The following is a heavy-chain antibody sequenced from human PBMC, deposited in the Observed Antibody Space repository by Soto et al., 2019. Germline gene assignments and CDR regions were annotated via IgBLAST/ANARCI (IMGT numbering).Heavy chain of an antibody. V-gene: IGHV2-5*02. CDR1: GFSLSSNGVG. J-gene: IGHJ5*01. CDR2: VYWDDDK. Sequence: QITLKESGHTLVKPTQTLTLTCSFSGFSLSSNGVGVGWIRQPPGKALEFLALVYWDDDKLYSPSLKSRLTLPQDTSKNQVVLTMPNMAPVDTANYYCAHYFRGSGSYTGDRFDSWGQGILVIVSS. D-gene: IGHD3-10*01. CDR3: AHYFRGSGSYTGDRFDS.